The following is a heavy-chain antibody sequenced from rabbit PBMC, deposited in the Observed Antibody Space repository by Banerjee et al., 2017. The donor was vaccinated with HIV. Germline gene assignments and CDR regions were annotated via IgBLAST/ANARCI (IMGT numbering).Heavy chain of an antibody. D-gene: IGHD1-1*01. CDR1: AFSFSNKYV. CDR2: IYRGSGGGT. V-gene: IGHV1S45*01. J-gene: IGHJ4*01. CDR3: ARGWTYYNL. Sequence: QEQLEESGGGLVKPEGSLTLTCTASAFSFSNKYVMCWVRQAPGKGLEWIACIYRGSGGGTDYASWAKGRFTISKTSSTTVTLQMTSLTAADTATYFCARGWTYYNLWGPGTLVTVS.